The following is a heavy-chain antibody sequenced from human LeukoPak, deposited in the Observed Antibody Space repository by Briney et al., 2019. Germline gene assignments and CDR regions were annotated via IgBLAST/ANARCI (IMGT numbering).Heavy chain of an antibody. D-gene: IGHD2-2*02. Sequence: SGGSLRLSCAASGFTFSSYAMHWVRQAPGKGLEWVAVISYDGSNKYYADSVKGRFTISRDNSKNTLYLQMNSLRAEDTAVYYCAKGGWGSSHTAYYFDYWGQGTLVTVSS. CDR1: GFTFSSYA. J-gene: IGHJ4*02. CDR2: ISYDGSNK. V-gene: IGHV3-30-3*01. CDR3: AKGGWGSSHTAYYFDY.